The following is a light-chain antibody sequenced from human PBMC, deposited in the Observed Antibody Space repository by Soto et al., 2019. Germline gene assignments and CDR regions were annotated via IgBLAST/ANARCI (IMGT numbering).Light chain of an antibody. Sequence: DVQMTQSPSSLSASLGDRVTITCRASQAIKKYVAWYQQKPGKVPKLLIYAASTLQSGVPSRFSATGSETDFALTISGLQSEDVAPYFCQKYDSAPWAFGQGTKVDIK. J-gene: IGKJ1*01. V-gene: IGKV1-27*01. CDR1: QAIKKY. CDR2: AAS. CDR3: QKYDSAPWA.